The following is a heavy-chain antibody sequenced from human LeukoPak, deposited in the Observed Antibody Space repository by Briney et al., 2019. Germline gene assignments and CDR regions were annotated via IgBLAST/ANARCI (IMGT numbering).Heavy chain of an antibody. D-gene: IGHD5-18*01. CDR1: GYTFTSYY. V-gene: IGHV1-46*01. CDR2: INPSGGST. Sequence: ASVKVSCKASGYTFTSYYMHWVRQAPGQGLEWMGIINPSGGSTSYAQKFQGRVTMTRDTSTSTVYTELSSLRSEDTAVYYCASTGYSYGRPFDYWGQGTLVTVSS. CDR3: ASTGYSYGRPFDY. J-gene: IGHJ4*02.